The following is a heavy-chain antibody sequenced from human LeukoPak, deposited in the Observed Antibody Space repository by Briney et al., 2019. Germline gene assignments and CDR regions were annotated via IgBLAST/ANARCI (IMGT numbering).Heavy chain of an antibody. V-gene: IGHV3-30-3*01. CDR2: ISYDGSNK. CDR1: GFTFSSYA. J-gene: IGHJ4*02. D-gene: IGHD3-10*01. Sequence: GGSLRLSCAASGFTFSSYAIHWVRQAPGKGLEWVAVISYDGSNKYYADSVKGRFTISRDNSKNTLYLQMNSLRAEDTAVYYCARDPNTYYYGSGSYPDYWGQGTLVTVSS. CDR3: ARDPNTYYYGSGSYPDY.